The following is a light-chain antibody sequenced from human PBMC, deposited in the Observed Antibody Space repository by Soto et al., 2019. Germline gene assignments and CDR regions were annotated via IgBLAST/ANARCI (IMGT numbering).Light chain of an antibody. CDR1: SNDVGGYNY. Sequence: QSALTQPASVSGSPGQSITISCTGSSNDVGGYNYVSWYQQHPGQAPKLIIYEVSDRPSGVSPRFSGSKSGNTASLTISGLQVEDEADYFCTSYTSDSTLIFGGGTQLTVL. CDR3: TSYTSDSTLI. V-gene: IGLV2-14*01. CDR2: EVS. J-gene: IGLJ2*01.